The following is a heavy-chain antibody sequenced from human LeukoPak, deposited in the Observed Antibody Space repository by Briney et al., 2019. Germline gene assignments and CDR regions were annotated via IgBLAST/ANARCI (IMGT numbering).Heavy chain of an antibody. V-gene: IGHV1-69*05. J-gene: IGHJ3*02. CDR3: ARDGNSGTGGGAFDI. Sequence: SVKVSCKASGGTFSSYAISWVRQAPGQGLEWMGGIIPIFGTANYAQKFQGRVTITTDESTSTAYMKLSSLRSEDTAVYYCARDGNSGTGGGAFDIWGQGTMVTVSS. CDR1: GGTFSSYA. D-gene: IGHD4-23*01. CDR2: IIPIFGTA.